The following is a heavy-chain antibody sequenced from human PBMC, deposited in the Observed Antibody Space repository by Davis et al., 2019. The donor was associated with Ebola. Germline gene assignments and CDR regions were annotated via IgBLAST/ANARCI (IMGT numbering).Heavy chain of an antibody. CDR3: ARASPLAAAGTFDP. D-gene: IGHD6-13*01. Sequence: AASVKVSCKASGYTFTSYGISWVRQAPGQGLEWMGWISAYNGNTNYAQNVQDRVTMTTDTSTSIAYMELRSLRSDDTAVYYCARASPLAAAGTFDPWGQGTLVTVSS. V-gene: IGHV1-18*01. CDR1: GYTFTSYG. J-gene: IGHJ5*02. CDR2: ISAYNGNT.